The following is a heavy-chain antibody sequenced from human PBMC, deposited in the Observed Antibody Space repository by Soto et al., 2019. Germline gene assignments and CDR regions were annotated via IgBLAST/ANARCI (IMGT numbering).Heavy chain of an antibody. Sequence: QVQLVESGGGVVQPGRSLRLSCAAYGFTFSGLGMHWVRQAPGKGLEWVAVIRYDGSNIYYADAVKGRFTISRDNSKDTLSLQMNSLRADDTAVYYCARDGVGHTTFFGYFDYWGQGTLVTVSS. V-gene: IGHV3-33*01. CDR1: GFTFSGLG. CDR2: IRYDGSNI. J-gene: IGHJ4*02. CDR3: ARDGVGHTTFFGYFDY. D-gene: IGHD1-26*01.